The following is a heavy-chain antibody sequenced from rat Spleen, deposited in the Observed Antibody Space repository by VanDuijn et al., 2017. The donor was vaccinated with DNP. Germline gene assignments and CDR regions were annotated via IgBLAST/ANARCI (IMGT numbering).Heavy chain of an antibody. Sequence: EVQLVESGGGLVQPGRSLKLSCAASGFTFSNYDMAWVRQAPTKGLEWVASISTSGGSTYYRDSVKGRFTISRDNAKSTLYLQMNSLRSEDTATYYCKVGAQYWGQGVMVTVSS. D-gene: IGHD5-1*01. CDR3: KVGAQY. CDR1: GFTFSNYD. V-gene: IGHV5-27*01. CDR2: ISTSGGST. J-gene: IGHJ2*01.